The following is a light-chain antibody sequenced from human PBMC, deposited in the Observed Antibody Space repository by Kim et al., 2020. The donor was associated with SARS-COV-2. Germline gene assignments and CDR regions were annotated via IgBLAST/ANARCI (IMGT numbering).Light chain of an antibody. CDR1: QSVSTY. Sequence: EIVLTQSPATLSLSPGERATLSCRASQSVSTYLAWYQQKPGQAPRLLIYEASNRATGTPARFSGSGSGTDFTLTISSLEPEDFAVYYCQQRSHWPPITFGQGTRLEIK. CDR2: EAS. V-gene: IGKV3-11*01. CDR3: QQRSHWPPIT. J-gene: IGKJ5*01.